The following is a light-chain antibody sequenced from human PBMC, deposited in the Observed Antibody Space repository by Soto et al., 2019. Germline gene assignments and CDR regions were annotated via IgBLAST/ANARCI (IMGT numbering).Light chain of an antibody. J-gene: IGKJ4*01. CDR2: AAS. CDR3: QKSYSTPLT. CDR1: QSISSD. V-gene: IGKV1-39*01. Sequence: DIQMTQSPSSLSASVLYRVTITCRASQSISSDLNLYQQKPGKAPKLLIYAASSLQSGVPSRFSGSGSGTDFTLTISSLQPEDFATYYCQKSYSTPLTFGGGTKVDIK.